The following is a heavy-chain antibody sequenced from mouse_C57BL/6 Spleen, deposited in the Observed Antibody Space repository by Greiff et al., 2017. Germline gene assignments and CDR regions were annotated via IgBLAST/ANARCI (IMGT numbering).Heavy chain of an antibody. Sequence: VQLQQSGPVLVKPGASVKMSCKASGYTFTDYYMNWVKQSHGKSLEWIGVINPYNGGTSYNQKFKGKATLTVDKSSSTAYMELNSLTSDDSAVYYCAREGAFYDFDYWGQGTTLTVSS. CDR3: AREGAFYDFDY. J-gene: IGHJ2*01. CDR1: GYTFTDYY. CDR2: INPYNGGT. V-gene: IGHV1-19*01. D-gene: IGHD2-12*01.